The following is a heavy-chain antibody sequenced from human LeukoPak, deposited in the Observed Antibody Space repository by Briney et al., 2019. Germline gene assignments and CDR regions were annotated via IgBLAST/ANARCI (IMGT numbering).Heavy chain of an antibody. CDR2: INHSGSS. Sequence: SETLSLTCTVSGGSMSSYYWTWIRQPPGKGLEWIGEINHSGSSNYNPSLKSRVTISLDTSKNQFSLRLSSVTAADTAVYYCARSYNRVELLYYWGQGTLVTVSS. CDR3: ARSYNRVELLYY. D-gene: IGHD3-10*01. CDR1: GGSMSSYY. V-gene: IGHV4-34*01. J-gene: IGHJ4*02.